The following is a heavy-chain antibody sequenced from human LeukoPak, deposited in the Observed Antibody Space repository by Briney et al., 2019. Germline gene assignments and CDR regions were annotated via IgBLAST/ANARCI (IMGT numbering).Heavy chain of an antibody. CDR2: IYTSGST. D-gene: IGHD2-2*01. CDR1: GGSISSGSYY. J-gene: IGHJ4*02. V-gene: IGHV4-61*02. Sequence: ASETLSLTCTVSGGSISSGSYYWSWIRQPAGKGLEWIGRIYTSGSTNYNPSLRGRVTISVDTSKNHFSLRLSSVTAADTAVYYCARKSTSWYAPFDSWGQGTLVTVSS. CDR3: ARKSTSWYAPFDS.